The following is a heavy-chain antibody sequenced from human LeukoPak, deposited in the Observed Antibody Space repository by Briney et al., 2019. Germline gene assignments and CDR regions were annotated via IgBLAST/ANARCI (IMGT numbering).Heavy chain of an antibody. Sequence: SETLSLTCTVSGASISSYYWSWIRQPPGKGLEWIGYIYYSGSTNYNPSLKSRVTISVDTSKNQFSLKLSSVTAADTAVYYCARVTPWKGGAFDIWGQGTMVTVSS. J-gene: IGHJ3*02. CDR1: GASISSYY. V-gene: IGHV4-59*01. CDR2: IYYSGST. D-gene: IGHD4-23*01. CDR3: ARVTPWKGGAFDI.